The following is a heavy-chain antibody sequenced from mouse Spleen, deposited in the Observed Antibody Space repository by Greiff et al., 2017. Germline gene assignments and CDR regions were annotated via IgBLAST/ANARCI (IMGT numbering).Heavy chain of an antibody. CDR2: ISSSGST. Sequence: EPGPALVKPSPSVSLTCTVTGYSITSGNHWWNWLRPVSGSKLEWIGYISSSGSTDSNPSLKSRISITRDTSKNQLFLQLKSVTTEDIATYYGARDYSDGCYWDDWGEGTTLTVSS. CDR1: GYSITSGNHW. J-gene: IGHJ2*01. D-gene: IGHD2-3*01. CDR3: ARDYSDGCYWDD. V-gene: IGHV3-4*01.